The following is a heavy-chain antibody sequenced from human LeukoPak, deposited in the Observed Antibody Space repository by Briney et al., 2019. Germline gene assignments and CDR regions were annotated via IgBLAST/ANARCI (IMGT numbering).Heavy chain of an antibody. Sequence: ASVKVSCKAPGYTFTGYYMHWVRQAPGQGLEWMGWINPNSGGTNYAQKFQGRVTMTRDTSISTAYMELSRLRSDDTAVYYCARRRFTMVRGVTQPFDYWGQGTLVTVSS. CDR2: INPNSGGT. CDR3: ARRRFTMVRGVTQPFDY. J-gene: IGHJ4*02. CDR1: GYTFTGYY. V-gene: IGHV1-2*02. D-gene: IGHD3-10*01.